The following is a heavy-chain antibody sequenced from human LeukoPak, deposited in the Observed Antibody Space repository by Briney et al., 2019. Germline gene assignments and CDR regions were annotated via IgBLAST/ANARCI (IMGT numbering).Heavy chain of an antibody. Sequence: ASVKVSCKASGYTFTSYYMHWVRQAPGQGLEWMGIINPSGGSTSYAQTFQGRVTLTRDMSTSTDYLELSSLRSEDTAVYYCARDNSVRDEAWWFSPWGQGTLVTVSS. D-gene: IGHD5-24*01. J-gene: IGHJ5*02. CDR3: ARDNSVRDEAWWFSP. CDR2: INPSGGST. CDR1: GYTFTSYY. V-gene: IGHV1-46*01.